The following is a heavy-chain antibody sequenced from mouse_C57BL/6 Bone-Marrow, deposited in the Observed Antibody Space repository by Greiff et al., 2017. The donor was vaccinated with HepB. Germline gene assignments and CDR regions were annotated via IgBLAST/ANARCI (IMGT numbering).Heavy chain of an antibody. D-gene: IGHD2-4*01. Sequence: DVKLVESGGGLVKPGGSLKLSCAASGFTFSSYAMSWVRQTPEKRLEWVATISDGGSYTYYPDNVKGRFTISRDNAKNNLYLQMSHLKSEDTAMYYCAREWNDYDGFAYWGQGTLVTVSA. CDR1: GFTFSSYA. CDR3: AREWNDYDGFAY. V-gene: IGHV5-4*01. CDR2: ISDGGSYT. J-gene: IGHJ3*01.